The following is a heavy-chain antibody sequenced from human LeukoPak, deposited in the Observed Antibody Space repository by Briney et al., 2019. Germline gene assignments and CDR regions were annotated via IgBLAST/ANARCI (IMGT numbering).Heavy chain of an antibody. CDR1: GYTLTGNY. Sequence: GASVEVSCKASGYTLTGNYMHWVRQAPGQGLEWMGWINPNSGRTDYAQKFQGRVTMTRDTSISTAYMELSRLRSDDTAVYYCARVRNRYVLRYFDWLPTPVYWYFDLWGRGTLVTVSS. D-gene: IGHD3-9*01. J-gene: IGHJ2*01. CDR3: ARVRNRYVLRYFDWLPTPVYWYFDL. V-gene: IGHV1-2*02. CDR2: INPNSGRT.